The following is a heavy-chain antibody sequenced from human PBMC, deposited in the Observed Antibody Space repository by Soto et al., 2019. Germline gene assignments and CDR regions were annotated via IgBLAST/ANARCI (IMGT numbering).Heavy chain of an antibody. CDR2: INPNSGGT. Sequence: EASVKVSCKASGYTFTGYYMHWVRQAPGQGLEWMGWINPNSGGTNYAQKFQGRVTMTRDASISTAYMELSRLRSDDTAVYYCARVLMTTVTSGYGMDVWGQGTTVTVSS. J-gene: IGHJ6*02. D-gene: IGHD4-17*01. CDR3: ARVLMTTVTSGYGMDV. CDR1: GYTFTGYY. V-gene: IGHV1-2*02.